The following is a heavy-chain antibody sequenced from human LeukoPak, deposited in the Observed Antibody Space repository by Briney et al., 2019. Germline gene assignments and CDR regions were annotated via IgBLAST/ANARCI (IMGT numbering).Heavy chain of an antibody. Sequence: SETLSLTCTVSGGSISSGSYYWSWIRQPAGKGLEWIGRIYTSGSTNYNPPLKSRVTISVDTSKNQFSLKLSSVTAADTAVNYCARETLVVVINGFDIWGQGTMVTVSS. CDR3: ARETLVVVINGFDI. D-gene: IGHD3-22*01. V-gene: IGHV4-61*02. J-gene: IGHJ3*02. CDR1: GGSISSGSYY. CDR2: IYTSGST.